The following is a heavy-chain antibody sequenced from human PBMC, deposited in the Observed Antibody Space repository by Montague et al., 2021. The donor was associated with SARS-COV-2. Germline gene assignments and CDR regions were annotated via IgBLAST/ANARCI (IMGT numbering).Heavy chain of an antibody. CDR2: INHSGST. CDR3: ARGRYSSSWYGAKYYFDY. D-gene: IGHD6-13*01. Sequence: SETLSLTCAVYGGSFSGYYWSWIRRPPGKGLEWIGEINHSGSTNYNPSLKSRVTISVDTSKNQFSLKLSSVTAADTAVYYCARGRYSSSWYGAKYYFDYWGQGTLVTVSS. J-gene: IGHJ4*02. CDR1: GGSFSGYY. V-gene: IGHV4-34*01.